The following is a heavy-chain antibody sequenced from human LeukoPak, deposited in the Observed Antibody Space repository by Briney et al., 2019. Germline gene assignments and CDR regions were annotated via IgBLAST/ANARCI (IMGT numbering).Heavy chain of an antibody. CDR2: IIPIFGTA. Sequence: SVKVSCKASGGTFSSYAISWVRQAPGQGLEWMGGIIPIFGTANYAQKFQGRVTITADESTSTAYMELSSLRSEDTAVYYCARDGTGVVLPASLIHRKHNWFDPWGQGTLVTVSS. V-gene: IGHV1-69*01. J-gene: IGHJ5*02. CDR1: GGTFSSYA. CDR3: ARDGTGVVLPASLIHRKHNWFDP. D-gene: IGHD2-8*02.